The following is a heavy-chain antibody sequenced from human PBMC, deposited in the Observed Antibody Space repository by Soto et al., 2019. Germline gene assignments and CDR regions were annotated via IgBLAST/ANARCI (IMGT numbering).Heavy chain of an antibody. CDR2: ISTSGDT. CDR1: GFIFSTYS. Sequence: PGGSLRLSCAGSGFIFSTYSMHWVRQAPGKGLEWVSSISTSGDTYYADSLKGRFTISRDKAKNSLSLQMSSLRAEDTAVYYCAREKTAWPLAYGLHVCGQGTTVTVSS. J-gene: IGHJ6*02. CDR3: AREKTAWPLAYGLHV. V-gene: IGHV3-21*01. D-gene: IGHD1-1*01.